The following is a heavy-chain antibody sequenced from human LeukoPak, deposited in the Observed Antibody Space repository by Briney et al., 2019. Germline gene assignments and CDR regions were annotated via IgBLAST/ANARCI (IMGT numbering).Heavy chain of an antibody. CDR2: IYYSGST. CDR3: ARIYYDSSGYYVGSIYFDY. V-gene: IGHV4-59*01. J-gene: IGHJ4*02. CDR1: GGSISSYY. D-gene: IGHD3-22*01. Sequence: PSETLSLTCTVSGGSISSYYWSWIRQPPGKGLEWIGYIYYSGSTNYNPSLRSRVTISVDTSKNQFSLKLSSVTAADTAVYYCARIYYDSSGYYVGSIYFDYWGQGTLVTVSS.